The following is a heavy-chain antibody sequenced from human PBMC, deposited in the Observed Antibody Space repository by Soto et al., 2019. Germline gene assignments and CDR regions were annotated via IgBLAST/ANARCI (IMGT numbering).Heavy chain of an antibody. Sequence: ASVKVSCKASGYTFTGYYIHWVRQAPVQVLEWMVCINPNSGGTNYAQKFQGWVTMTRDTSISTAYMELSRLRSDDTAVYYCAREVVVAARVPFAVWAQGTIVTVSS. CDR3: AREVVVAARVPFAV. D-gene: IGHD2-15*01. J-gene: IGHJ3*01. CDR1: GYTFTGYY. V-gene: IGHV1-2*04. CDR2: INPNSGGT.